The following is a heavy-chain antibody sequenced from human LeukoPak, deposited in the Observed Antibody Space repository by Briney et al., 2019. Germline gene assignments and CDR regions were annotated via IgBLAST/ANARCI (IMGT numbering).Heavy chain of an antibody. V-gene: IGHV3-7*01. CDR1: GFTFSSYG. CDR3: ARAGGNRYYFDY. Sequence: NPGGSLRLSCAASGFTFSSYGMSWVRQAPGKGLEWVANIKQDGSEKYYVDSVKGRFTISRDNAKNSLYLQMNSLRAEDTAVYYCARAGGNRYYFDYWGQGTLVTVSS. J-gene: IGHJ4*02. CDR2: IKQDGSEK. D-gene: IGHD1-26*01.